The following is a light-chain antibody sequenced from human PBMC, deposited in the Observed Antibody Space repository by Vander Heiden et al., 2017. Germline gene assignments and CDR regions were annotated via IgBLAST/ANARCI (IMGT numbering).Light chain of an antibody. CDR2: DAS. CDR3: QQRSDWPVT. CDR1: QTIRRY. Sequence: EIVLTQSTATLSLSPGERATLSCRASQTIRRYLAWYRQKPGQAPRLLIYDASNRATGLPARFSGSGSGTDFTLTISSLEPEDSAVYYCQQRSDWPVTFGQGTRLEIK. J-gene: IGKJ5*01. V-gene: IGKV3-11*01.